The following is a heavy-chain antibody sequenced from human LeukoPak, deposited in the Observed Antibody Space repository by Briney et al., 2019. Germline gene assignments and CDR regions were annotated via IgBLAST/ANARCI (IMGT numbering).Heavy chain of an antibody. J-gene: IGHJ6*03. Sequence: GGSLRLSCAASGFTFSSYAMHWVRQAPGKGLEWVAVISYDGSNKYYADSVKGRFTISRDNSKNTLYLQMNSLRAEDTAVYYCARDSIVVVPAATYYYYYYYMDVWGKGTTVTVSS. CDR1: GFTFSSYA. CDR2: ISYDGSNK. CDR3: ARDSIVVVPAATYYYYYYYMDV. V-gene: IGHV3-30-3*01. D-gene: IGHD2-2*01.